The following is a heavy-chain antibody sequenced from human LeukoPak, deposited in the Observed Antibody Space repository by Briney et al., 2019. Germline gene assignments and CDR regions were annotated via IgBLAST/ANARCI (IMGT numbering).Heavy chain of an antibody. CDR1: GFTFSSYS. D-gene: IGHD2-2*01. J-gene: IGHJ6*03. Sequence: GGSLRLSCSASGFTFSSYSMNWVRQAPGKGLEWVSYISTSTSTIYYADSVKGRFTISRDNAKNSLYLQMNSLRAEDTAVYYCARLPVVPAAIIYYYYYYMDVWGKGTTVTVSS. CDR3: ARLPVVPAAIIYYYYYYMDV. CDR2: ISTSTSTI. V-gene: IGHV3-48*01.